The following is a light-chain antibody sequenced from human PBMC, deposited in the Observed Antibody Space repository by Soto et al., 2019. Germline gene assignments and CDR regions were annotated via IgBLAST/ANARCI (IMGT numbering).Light chain of an antibody. CDR1: QSVNQK. CDR2: VAS. CDR3: QQFDNWPHT. Sequence: IVLTHSPATLSVSPGERATLSCRASQSVNQKLGWYQQKPGQAPRLLIYVASYRATGIPARFSGSGSGTEYTLTISNLQAEDFAVYYCQQFDNWPHTFGQGTRLEIK. J-gene: IGKJ5*01. V-gene: IGKV3-15*01.